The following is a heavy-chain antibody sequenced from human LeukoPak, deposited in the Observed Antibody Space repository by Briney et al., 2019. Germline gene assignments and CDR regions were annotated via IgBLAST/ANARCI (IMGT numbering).Heavy chain of an antibody. Sequence: GGSLRLSCAASGFTVSSNYMSWVRQAPGKGLEWVSVIYSGGSTYYADSVKGRFTISKDNSKNTLYLQMNSLRAEDTAVYYCARDNEFDAGFVDYWGQGTLVTVSS. V-gene: IGHV3-53*01. D-gene: IGHD1-1*01. CDR1: GFTVSSNY. CDR3: ARDNEFDAGFVDY. CDR2: IYSGGST. J-gene: IGHJ4*02.